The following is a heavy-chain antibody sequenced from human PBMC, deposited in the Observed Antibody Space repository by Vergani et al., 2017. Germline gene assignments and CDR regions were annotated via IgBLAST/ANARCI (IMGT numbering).Heavy chain of an antibody. V-gene: IGHV1-2*02. D-gene: IGHD1-14*01. J-gene: IGHJ3*02. CDR3: ASSNWNHVRPIYAFDI. CDR2: INPNSGGT. CDR1: GYPFTGYY. Sequence: QVQLVQSGAEVKKPGASLKVPCKASGYPFTGYYMHWVRQAPGQGLEWMGWINPNSGGTNYAQKFQGRVTMTRDTSISTAYMELSRLRSDDTAVYYCASSNWNHVRPIYAFDIWGQGTMVTVSS.